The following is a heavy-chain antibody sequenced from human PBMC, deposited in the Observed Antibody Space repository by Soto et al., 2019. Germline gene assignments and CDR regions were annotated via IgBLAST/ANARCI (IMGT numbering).Heavy chain of an antibody. CDR2: IIPIFGTA. V-gene: IGHV1-69*06. J-gene: IGHJ5*02. CDR3: ARGGICSGGSCYSNNWFDP. CDR1: GGTFSSYA. Sequence: SVKVSCKASGGTFSSYAISWVRQAPGQGLEWMGGIIPIFGTASYAQKFQGRVTITADKSTSTAYMELSSLRSEDTAVYYCARGGICSGGSCYSNNWFDPWGQGTLVTVSS. D-gene: IGHD2-15*01.